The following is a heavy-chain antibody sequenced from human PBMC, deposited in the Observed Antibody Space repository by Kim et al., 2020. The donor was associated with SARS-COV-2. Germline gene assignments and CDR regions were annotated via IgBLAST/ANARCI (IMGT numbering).Heavy chain of an antibody. CDR2: IGSGGDT. Sequence: GGSLRLSCTASGFSFSNYDMHWVRQVQGKGLEWVSVIGSGGDTYYSGSVKGRFSISRENAKNSVYLQMNSLTVGDAAVYYCARAAYSSGWYHYGLDVWGQGTTVTVSS. D-gene: IGHD6-19*01. CDR3: ARAAYSSGWYHYGLDV. J-gene: IGHJ6*02. V-gene: IGHV3-13*01. CDR1: GFSFSNYD.